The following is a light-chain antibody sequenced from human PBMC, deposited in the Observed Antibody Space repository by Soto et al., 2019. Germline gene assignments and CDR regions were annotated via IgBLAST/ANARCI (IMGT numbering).Light chain of an antibody. J-gene: IGKJ5*01. V-gene: IGKV1-39*01. CDR1: QSISSY. CDR2: AAS. CDR3: QQSYSTLSIT. Sequence: DIQMTQSPSSLSASVGDTFSMAFRSSQSISSYLNWYQQKPGKAPKLLIYAASSLQSGVPSRFSGSGSGTDFTLTISSLQPEDFATYYCQQSYSTLSITFGQGTRLEI.